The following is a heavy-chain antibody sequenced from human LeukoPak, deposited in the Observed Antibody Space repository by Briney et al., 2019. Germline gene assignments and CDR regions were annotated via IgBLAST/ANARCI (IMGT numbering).Heavy chain of an antibody. CDR1: GGSTSSGGYY. V-gene: IGHV4-31*03. Sequence: SQTLSLTCTVSGGSTSSGGYYWSWIRQHPGKGLEWLGYIYYSGSTYYNPSLKSRVTISVDTSKNQFSLKLSSVTAADTAVYYCARAAGVGYCSSTSCYTLDYWGQGTLVTVSS. CDR3: ARAAGVGYCSSTSCYTLDY. J-gene: IGHJ4*02. D-gene: IGHD2-2*02. CDR2: IYYSGST.